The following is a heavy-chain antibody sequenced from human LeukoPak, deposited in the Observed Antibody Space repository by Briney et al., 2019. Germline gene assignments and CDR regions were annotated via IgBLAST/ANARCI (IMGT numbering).Heavy chain of an antibody. J-gene: IGHJ5*02. Sequence: SETLSLTCAVSGYSISSGYYWGWIRQPPGKGLERIGSIYHSGSTYYNPSLKSRVTMSVDTSKNQFSMKLSSVTAADTAVYYCARQGIHCSSTSCYGDWFDPWGQGTLVTVSS. D-gene: IGHD2-2*01. CDR1: GYSISSGYY. V-gene: IGHV4-38-2*01. CDR3: ARQGIHCSSTSCYGDWFDP. CDR2: IYHSGST.